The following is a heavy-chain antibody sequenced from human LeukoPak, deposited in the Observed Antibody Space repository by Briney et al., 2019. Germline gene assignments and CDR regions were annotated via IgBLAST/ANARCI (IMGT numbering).Heavy chain of an antibody. V-gene: IGHV3-23*01. D-gene: IGHD6-13*01. J-gene: IGHJ4*02. CDR2: ISGSGGNT. CDR1: GFTFSNSA. Sequence: RSLRLSCAASGFTFSNSAMNWVRQAPRKGLEWVSVISGSGGNTYYADSVKGRFTISSDNSKNTLYLQMNSLRAEDTAVYYCAKRPDYSSSWYYFDYWGQGTLVTVSS. CDR3: AKRPDYSSSWYYFDY.